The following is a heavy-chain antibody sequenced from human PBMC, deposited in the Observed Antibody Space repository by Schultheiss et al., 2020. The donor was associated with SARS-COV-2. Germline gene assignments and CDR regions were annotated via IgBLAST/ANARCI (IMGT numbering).Heavy chain of an antibody. V-gene: IGHV2-70*04. CDR3: ARMLYSGSYSLNWYFDL. J-gene: IGHJ2*01. D-gene: IGHD1-26*01. CDR1: GVALSTSGMR. Sequence: SGPTLVKPTQTLTLTCTFSGVALSTSGMRVSWIRQPPGKALEWLARIDWDDDKYYSTSLKTRLTISKDTSKNQVVLTMTNMDPVDTATYYCARMLYSGSYSLNWYFDLWGRGTLVTVSS. CDR2: IDWDDDK.